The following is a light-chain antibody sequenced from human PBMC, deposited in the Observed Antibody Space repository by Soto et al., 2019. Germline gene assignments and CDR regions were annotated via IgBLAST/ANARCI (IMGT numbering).Light chain of an antibody. CDR1: KNDIGVYDF. CDR2: EVV. Sequence: QSALAQPSSASGSSGQSVTISCTGTKNDIGVYDFVSWYQHHPGKAPRLIIYEVVQRPSGVPDRFSGSKSGNTASLTVSGLQAADEADYFCKSYAGSNTYVFGSGTKVTVL. CDR3: KSYAGSNTYV. J-gene: IGLJ1*01. V-gene: IGLV2-8*01.